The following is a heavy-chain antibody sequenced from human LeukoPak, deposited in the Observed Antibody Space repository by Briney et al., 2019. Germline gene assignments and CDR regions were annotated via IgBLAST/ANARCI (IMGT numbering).Heavy chain of an antibody. D-gene: IGHD3-9*01. CDR3: AKVRYVGYYFDT. Sequence: GRSLRLSCAASGFTFSNYAMNWVRQARGKGLEWVSSISGSGGTTYYADSVKGRFNIPRDNPKNTLHLQMNSLRAEDTAVYYCAKVRYVGYYFDTWGQGTLVTVSS. J-gene: IGHJ4*02. V-gene: IGHV3-23*01. CDR2: ISGSGGTT. CDR1: GFTFSNYA.